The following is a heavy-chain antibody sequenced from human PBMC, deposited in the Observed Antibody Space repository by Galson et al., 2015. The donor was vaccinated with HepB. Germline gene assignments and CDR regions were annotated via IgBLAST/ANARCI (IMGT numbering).Heavy chain of an antibody. J-gene: IGHJ2*01. D-gene: IGHD2-2*01. CDR2: ISSSSSTI. V-gene: IGHV3-48*01. Sequence: SLRLSCAASGFTFSSYSMNWVRQAPGKGLEWVSYISSSSSTIYYADSVKGRFTISRDNAKNSLYLQMNSLRAEDTAVYYCARDHRVVRGYCSSTSCYPYWYFDLWGRGTLVTVSS. CDR3: ARDHRVVRGYCSSTSCYPYWYFDL. CDR1: GFTFSSYS.